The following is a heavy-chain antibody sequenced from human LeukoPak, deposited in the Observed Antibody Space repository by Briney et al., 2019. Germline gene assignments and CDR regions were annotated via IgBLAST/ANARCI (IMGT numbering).Heavy chain of an antibody. V-gene: IGHV4-61*02. CDR2: IYTSGST. Sequence: SETLSLTCTVSGGSISSGSYYWSWIRQPAGKGLEWIGRIYTSGSTNYNPSLKSRVTISVDTSKNQFSLKLSSVTAADTAVYYCAREEIPAAHFDYWGQGTLVTVSS. J-gene: IGHJ4*02. D-gene: IGHD2-2*01. CDR3: AREEIPAAHFDY. CDR1: GGSISSGSYY.